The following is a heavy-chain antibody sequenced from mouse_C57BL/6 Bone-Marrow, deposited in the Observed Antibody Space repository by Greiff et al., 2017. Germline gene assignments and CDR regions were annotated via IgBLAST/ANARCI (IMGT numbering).Heavy chain of an antibody. Sequence: QVQLQQSGAELARPGASVKMSCKASGYNFTSYTMHWVNQRPGQGLEWIGYINPSSGYTKYNQKFKDKATMTADKSYSTAYMHLSSLTSEDSAVYYCARLRRFAYWGQGTLVTVSA. CDR2: INPSSGYT. CDR1: GYNFTSYT. J-gene: IGHJ3*01. V-gene: IGHV1-4*01. CDR3: ARLRRFAY.